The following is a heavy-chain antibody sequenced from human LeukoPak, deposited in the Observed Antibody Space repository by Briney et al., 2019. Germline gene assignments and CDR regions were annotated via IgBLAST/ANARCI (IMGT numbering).Heavy chain of an antibody. Sequence: SETLSLTCTVSGGSISNYYWSWIRQPPGKGLEWIGYINYSGSTDHNPSLKSRVTISVDASKNQFSLKLTSVAAADTAVYYCVRRTTSGWYQVVYWGQGTLVTVSS. D-gene: IGHD6-19*01. CDR2: INYSGST. J-gene: IGHJ4*02. CDR1: GGSISNYY. CDR3: VRRTTSGWYQVVY. V-gene: IGHV4-59*01.